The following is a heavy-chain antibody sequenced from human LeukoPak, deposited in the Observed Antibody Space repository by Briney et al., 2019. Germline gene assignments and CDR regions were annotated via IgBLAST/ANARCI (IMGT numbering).Heavy chain of an antibody. CDR2: IKQDASDI. J-gene: IGHJ4*02. D-gene: IGHD3-22*01. CDR1: GFTFSSYW. CDR3: VTQSSGYYVSHADY. Sequence: GGSLRLSCVGSGFTFSSYWMTWVRQAPGKGLEWVANIKQDASDIRYVDSVKGRFTISRDNARDSLYLQMNSLRAEDTAVYYCVTQSSGYYVSHADYWGQGTLVTVSS. V-gene: IGHV3-7*03.